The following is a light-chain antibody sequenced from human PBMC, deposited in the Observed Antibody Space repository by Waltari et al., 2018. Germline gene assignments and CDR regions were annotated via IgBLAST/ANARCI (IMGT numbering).Light chain of an antibody. V-gene: IGLV2-23*02. CDR1: SSDVGSYNL. Sequence: ASVSGSPGQSITISCTGTSSDVGSYNLVSWYQQYPGKAPKLMIYEVSKRPSGVSNRFSGSKSGNTASLTISGLQAEDEADYYCCSYAGSSTYVFGTGTKVTVL. CDR3: CSYAGSSTYV. CDR2: EVS. J-gene: IGLJ1*01.